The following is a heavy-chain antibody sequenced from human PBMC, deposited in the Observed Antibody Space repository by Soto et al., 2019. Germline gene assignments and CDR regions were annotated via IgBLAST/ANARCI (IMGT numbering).Heavy chain of an antibody. V-gene: IGHV2-5*01. D-gene: IGHD1-26*01. CDR2: IYWNDDK. Sequence: QITLKESGPTLVKPTQTLTLTCTFSGFSLSTSGVGVGWIRQPPGKALEWLALIYWNDDKRYTTSLKSRLAIIKDTSKNQVFLTLTNMDPVDTATYYCAVELSRGSYSHWFDPWGQGTLVTVSS. J-gene: IGHJ5*02. CDR1: GFSLSTSGVG. CDR3: AVELSRGSYSHWFDP.